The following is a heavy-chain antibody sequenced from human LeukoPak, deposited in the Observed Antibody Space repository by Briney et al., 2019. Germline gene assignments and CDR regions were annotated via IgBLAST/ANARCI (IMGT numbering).Heavy chain of an antibody. Sequence: GGSLRLSCAASGFTFSSYGMRWVRQAPGKGLEWVAVISYDGSNKYYADSVKGRFTISRDNSKNTLYLQMNSLRAEDTAVYYCAKDGDDYGDYEYNWFDPWGQGTLVTVSS. CDR1: GFTFSSYG. D-gene: IGHD4-17*01. J-gene: IGHJ5*02. CDR3: AKDGDDYGDYEYNWFDP. V-gene: IGHV3-30*18. CDR2: ISYDGSNK.